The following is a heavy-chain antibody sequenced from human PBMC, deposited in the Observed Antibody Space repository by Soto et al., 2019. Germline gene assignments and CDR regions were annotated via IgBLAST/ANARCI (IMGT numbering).Heavy chain of an antibody. D-gene: IGHD3-9*01. CDR1: GYSFANHA. CDR3: ARATHYYDILTGYYMAEGIDY. Sequence: ASVKVSCKASGYSFANHAMHWVRQAPGQRLEWMGWINAGNGNTKYSQKFQGRVTITRDTSASTAYMELSSLRSEDTAVYYCARATHYYDILTGYYMAEGIDYWGQGTLVTVSS. CDR2: INAGNGNT. V-gene: IGHV1-3*01. J-gene: IGHJ4*02.